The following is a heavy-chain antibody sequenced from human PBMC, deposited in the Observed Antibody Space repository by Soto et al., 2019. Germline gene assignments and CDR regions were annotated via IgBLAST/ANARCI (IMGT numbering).Heavy chain of an antibody. V-gene: IGHV3-7*01. CDR3: ARDSHAHFDY. CDR2: IKQDGGEK. J-gene: IGHJ4*02. CDR1: GFNFCNYW. Sequence: GGSLRLSCAASGFNFCNYWMSWVRQAPGRGLEWVASIKQDGGEKYYMDSVKGRFTISKDNAKNSLYLQLNSLRAGDTAVYYCARDSHAHFDYWGQGTLVTVSS.